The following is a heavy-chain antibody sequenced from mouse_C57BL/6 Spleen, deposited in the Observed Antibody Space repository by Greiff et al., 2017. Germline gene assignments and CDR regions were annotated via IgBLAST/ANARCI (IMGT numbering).Heavy chain of an antibody. V-gene: IGHV5-9*01. Sequence: EVQRVESGGGLVKPGGSLKLSCAASGFTFSSYTMSWVRQTPEKRLEWVATISGGGGNTYYPDSVKGRFTIYRDNAKNTLYLQMSSLRSEDTALYYCARRGGTDYFDYWGQGTTLTVSS. CDR2: ISGGGGNT. J-gene: IGHJ2*01. CDR3: ARRGGTDYFDY. D-gene: IGHD3-3*01. CDR1: GFTFSSYT.